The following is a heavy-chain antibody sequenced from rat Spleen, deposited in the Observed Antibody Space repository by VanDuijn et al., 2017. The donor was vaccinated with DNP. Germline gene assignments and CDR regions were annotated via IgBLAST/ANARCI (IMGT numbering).Heavy chain of an antibody. CDR3: ASWAPIAPLSTSNY. CDR2: IGSAAYAP. D-gene: IGHD1-2*01. J-gene: IGHJ2*01. Sequence: EVQLVESGGDLVQPGRSLKLFCAASGFTFSDYYMAWVRQAPAKGLEWVAYIGSAAYAPYYGDSVKGRFTISRDNAKSTLYLQMNSLRSEDMATYYCASWAPIAPLSTSNYWGQGVMVTVSS. CDR1: GFTFSDYY. V-gene: IGHV5-22*01.